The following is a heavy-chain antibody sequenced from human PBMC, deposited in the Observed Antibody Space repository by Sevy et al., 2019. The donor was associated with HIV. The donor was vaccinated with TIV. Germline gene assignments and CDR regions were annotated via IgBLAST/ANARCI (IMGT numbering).Heavy chain of an antibody. D-gene: IGHD1-1*01. CDR1: GDSVSSNSAA. V-gene: IGHV6-1*01. J-gene: IGHJ3*02. CDR3: ASETAGTGAFDI. Sequence: KQSQTLSLTCAISGDSVSSNSAAWNWIRQSPSRGLEWLGRTYYRSKWYDHYAVSVKSRITISPDTSKNQFSLQLNSVTPEDTAVYYCASETAGTGAFDIWGQGTMVTVSS. CDR2: TYYRSKWYD.